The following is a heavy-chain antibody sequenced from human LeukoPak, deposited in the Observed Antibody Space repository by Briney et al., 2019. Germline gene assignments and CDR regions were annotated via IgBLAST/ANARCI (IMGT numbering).Heavy chain of an antibody. CDR3: ARDGRLSYYYGMDV. Sequence: DPSETLSLTCTVSGGSISSYYWSWIRQPAGKGLEWIGRIYTSGSTNYNPSLKSRVTMLVDTSKNQFSLKLSSVTAADTAVYYCARDGRLSYYYGMDVWGQGTTVTVSS. D-gene: IGHD1-26*01. V-gene: IGHV4-4*07. CDR2: IYTSGST. J-gene: IGHJ6*02. CDR1: GGSISSYY.